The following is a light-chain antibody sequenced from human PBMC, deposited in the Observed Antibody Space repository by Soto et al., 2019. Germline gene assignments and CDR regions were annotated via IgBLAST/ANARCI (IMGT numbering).Light chain of an antibody. CDR2: DVS. Sequence: QSALTQPASVSGSPGQSITISCTGTTSDVGFYNFVSWYQQKPGKAPKLMIFDVSHRPSGVSNRFSGSRSDNTASLTISGLQAEDEGDYYCSSYKSSNTPVIFGGGTKLTVL. V-gene: IGLV2-14*01. CDR3: SSYKSSNTPVI. J-gene: IGLJ2*01. CDR1: TSDVGFYNF.